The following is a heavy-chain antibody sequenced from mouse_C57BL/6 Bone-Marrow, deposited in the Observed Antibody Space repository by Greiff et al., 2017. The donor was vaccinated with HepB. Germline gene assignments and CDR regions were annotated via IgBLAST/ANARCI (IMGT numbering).Heavy chain of an antibody. CDR2: ISSGGSYT. CDR3: GRHGIGTTSDWYFDV. D-gene: IGHD2-5*01. CDR1: VFTFSSYG. Sequence: EVMLVESGGDLVKPGGSLKLSCAASVFTFSSYGMSCVRPTPDKRLEWVTTISSGGSYTYYPDSVKGRFTISRDNAKNTLYMQMSRLKSEDTAMYYCGRHGIGTTSDWYFDVWGTGTTVTVSS. V-gene: IGHV5-6*02. J-gene: IGHJ1*03.